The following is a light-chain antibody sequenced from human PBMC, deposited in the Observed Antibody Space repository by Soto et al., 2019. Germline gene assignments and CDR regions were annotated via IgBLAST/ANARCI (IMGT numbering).Light chain of an antibody. Sequence: ENVLTQSPGTLSLSPGERATLSCRASQSVRSNFLAWYQQKPGQAPRLLIFGATSRATGIPDRFSGSGSGTDFILTISRLDPEDFAVYYCQQYASSPWTFGQGTKVEIK. CDR3: QQYASSPWT. V-gene: IGKV3-20*01. CDR2: GAT. CDR1: QSVRSNF. J-gene: IGKJ1*01.